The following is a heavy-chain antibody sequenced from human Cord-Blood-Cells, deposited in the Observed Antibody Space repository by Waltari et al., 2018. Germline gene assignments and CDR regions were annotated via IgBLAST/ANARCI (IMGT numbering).Heavy chain of an antibody. V-gene: IGHV3-53*01. CDR3: ARGGSANHSSSWFDY. D-gene: IGHD6-13*01. CDR2: IYRDGST. J-gene: IGHJ4*02. Sequence: EVQLVESGGGLIQPGGSLRLSCAASGFTVSSNYMSWVRQAPGKGLEWVSVIYRDGSTYYADSVKGRFTISRDNSKNTLYLQMNSLRAEDTAVYYCARGGSANHSSSWFDYWGQGTLVTVSS. CDR1: GFTVSSNY.